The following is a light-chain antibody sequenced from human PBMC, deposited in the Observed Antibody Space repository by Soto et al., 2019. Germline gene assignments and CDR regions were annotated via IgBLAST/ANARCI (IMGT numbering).Light chain of an antibody. CDR2: GAS. CDR3: QQYYNWPQT. V-gene: IGKV3-15*01. CDR1: QSFSSN. J-gene: IGKJ5*01. Sequence: EIVMPQSPATLSVSPGERATLSCRASQSFSSNLAWYQQKPGQAHRLLIYGASTRSTGIPARFSGSGSGTEFTLTISSLQSEDFAVYYCQQYYNWPQTFGQGTRLEIK.